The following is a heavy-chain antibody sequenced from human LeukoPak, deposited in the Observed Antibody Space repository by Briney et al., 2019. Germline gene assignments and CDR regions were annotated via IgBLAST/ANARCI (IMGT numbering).Heavy chain of an antibody. CDR3: ARRGSMIF. D-gene: IGHD3-16*01. CDR2: IYYSGYT. Sequence: SETLSLTCTVSGGSISSYYWSWIRQPPGKGLEWIGYIYYSGYTNYNPSLKSRVTISVDTSKNQFSLKLSSVTAADTAVYYCARRGSMIFWGQGTLVTVSS. J-gene: IGHJ4*02. CDR1: GGSISSYY. V-gene: IGHV4-59*01.